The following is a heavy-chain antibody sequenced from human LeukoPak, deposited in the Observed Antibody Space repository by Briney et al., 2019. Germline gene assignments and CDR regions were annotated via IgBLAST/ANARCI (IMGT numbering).Heavy chain of an antibody. D-gene: IGHD1-7*01. J-gene: IGHJ4*02. Sequence: ASVKVSYKASGYTFTGYYMHWVRQAPGQGLEWMGWINPNSGGTNYAQKFQGRVTMTRDTSISTAYMELSRLRSDDTAVYYCARDGEAYGWNYAFDYWGQGTLVTVSS. CDR3: ARDGEAYGWNYAFDY. CDR1: GYTFTGYY. CDR2: INPNSGGT. V-gene: IGHV1-2*02.